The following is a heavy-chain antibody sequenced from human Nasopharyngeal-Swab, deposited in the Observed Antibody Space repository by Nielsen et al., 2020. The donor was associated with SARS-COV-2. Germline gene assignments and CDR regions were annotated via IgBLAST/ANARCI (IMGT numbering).Heavy chain of an antibody. CDR1: GFTFNNYN. V-gene: IGHV3-21*01. Sequence: LSLTCAASGFTFNNYNFNWVRQAPGKGLEWVSSISSSSSYIYYADSVKGRFTISRDNAKNSLYLQMNSLRAEDTAVYYCARDGLDYDFWSTYFMDVWGQGTTVTVSS. CDR3: ARDGLDYDFWSTYFMDV. CDR2: ISSSSSYI. D-gene: IGHD3-3*01. J-gene: IGHJ6*02.